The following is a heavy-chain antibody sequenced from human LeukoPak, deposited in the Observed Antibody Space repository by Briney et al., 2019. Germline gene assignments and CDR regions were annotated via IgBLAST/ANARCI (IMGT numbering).Heavy chain of an antibody. CDR1: GGSISSSSYY. J-gene: IGHJ4*02. CDR3: AREKGSHSSSSRFDY. D-gene: IGHD6-6*01. Sequence: PSETLSLTCTVSGGSISSSSYYWGWIRQPPGKGLEWIGSIYYSGSTYYNSSLKSRVTMSVDTSKNQFSLKLNSVTAADTAVYYCAREKGSHSSSSRFDYWGQGTLVTVSS. CDR2: IYYSGST. V-gene: IGHV4-39*07.